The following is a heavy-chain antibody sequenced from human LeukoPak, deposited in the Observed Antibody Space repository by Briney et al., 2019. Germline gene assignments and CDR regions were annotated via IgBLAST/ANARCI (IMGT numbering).Heavy chain of an antibody. CDR3: AKKGATTGDFDY. CDR1: GFTFSDHY. CDR2: TRNKANSYTT. J-gene: IGHJ4*02. D-gene: IGHD1-26*01. Sequence: GGSLRLSCAASGFTFSDHYMDWVRQAPGKGLEWVGRTRNKANSYTTEYAASVKGRFTISRDDSKNTLYLQMNSLRAEDTAVYYCAKKGATTGDFDYWGQGTLVTVSS. V-gene: IGHV3-72*01.